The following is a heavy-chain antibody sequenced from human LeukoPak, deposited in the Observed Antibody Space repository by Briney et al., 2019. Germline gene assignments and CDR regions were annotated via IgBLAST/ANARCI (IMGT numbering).Heavy chain of an antibody. V-gene: IGHV4-59*12. CDR3: AREREGPYGYLDY. Sequence: NPSETLSLTCTVSGGSISSYYWSWIRQPPGKGLEWIGYIYYSGSTNYNPSLKSRVTISVDTSKNQFSLKLSSVTAADTAVYYCAREREGPYGYLDYWGQGTLVTVSS. J-gene: IGHJ4*02. CDR1: GGSISSYY. D-gene: IGHD4-17*01. CDR2: IYYSGST.